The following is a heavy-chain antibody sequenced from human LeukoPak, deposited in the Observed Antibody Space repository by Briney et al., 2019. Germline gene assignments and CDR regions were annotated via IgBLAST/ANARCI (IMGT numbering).Heavy chain of an antibody. D-gene: IGHD3-9*01. J-gene: IGHJ4*02. Sequence: SETLSLTSTVSGGSISSYYWSWIRQPPGKGLEWIGYIYYSGSTNYNPSLKSRVTISVDTSKNQFSLKLSSVTAADTAVYYCARGLRYFDWLNWGQGTLVTVSS. V-gene: IGHV4-59*01. CDR2: IYYSGST. CDR3: ARGLRYFDWLN. CDR1: GGSISSYY.